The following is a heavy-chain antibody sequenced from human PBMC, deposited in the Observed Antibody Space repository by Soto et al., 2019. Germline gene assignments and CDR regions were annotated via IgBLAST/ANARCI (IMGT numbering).Heavy chain of an antibody. J-gene: IGHJ4*02. CDR1: RNSFDNYY. V-gene: IGHV4-4*07. CDR2: VFPTGNT. Sequence: SETLSLTCTVSRNSFDNYYWRWIRQPAGKGLEWIGRVFPTGNTTNNPCLKSRVTMSVDTTKNQLYMKLKSVTVADTDVYYCARGSLGLDYWGQGTLVTVSS. D-gene: IGHD3-16*01. CDR3: ARGSLGLDY.